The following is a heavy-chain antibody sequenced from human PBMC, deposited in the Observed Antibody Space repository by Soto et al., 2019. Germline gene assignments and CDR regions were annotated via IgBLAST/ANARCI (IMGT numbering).Heavy chain of an antibody. J-gene: IGHJ4*02. CDR3: AHRLGGFTWNDGYLDY. Sequence: SGPTLVNPTQTLILTCSFSGFSLTTRPVGVAWIRQPPGKALEWLAVIYWDDDKRYSPSLRSRLTISKDTSKNQVVLSMTNMDPVDTATYYCAHRLGGFTWNDGYLDYWGQGTMVTVSS. D-gene: IGHD1-1*01. CDR1: GFSLTTRPVG. CDR2: IYWDDDK. V-gene: IGHV2-5*02.